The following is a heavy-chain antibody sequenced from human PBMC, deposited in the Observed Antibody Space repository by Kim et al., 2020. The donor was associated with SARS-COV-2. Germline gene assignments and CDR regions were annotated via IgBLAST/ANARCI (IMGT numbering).Heavy chain of an antibody. J-gene: IGHJ4*02. V-gene: IGHV3-30*01. Sequence: KGRFTISRDNSKNTLYLQMNSLRAEDTAVYYCARETLEGIAVAGYPYFDYWGQGTLVTVSS. D-gene: IGHD6-19*01. CDR3: ARETLEGIAVAGYPYFDY.